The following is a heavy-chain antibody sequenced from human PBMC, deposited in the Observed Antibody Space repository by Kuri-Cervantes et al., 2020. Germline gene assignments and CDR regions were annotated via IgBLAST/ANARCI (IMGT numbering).Heavy chain of an antibody. Sequence: ASVKVSCKVSGYTLTELSMHWVRQAPGKGLEWMGGFDPEDGETIYAQKFQGRVTMTEDTSTDTAYMELSSLRSEDTAVYYCATALRDYIWGSYRPFDYWGQGTPVTVSS. V-gene: IGHV1-24*01. J-gene: IGHJ4*02. D-gene: IGHD3-16*02. CDR2: FDPEDGET. CDR3: ATALRDYIWGSYRPFDY. CDR1: GYTLTELS.